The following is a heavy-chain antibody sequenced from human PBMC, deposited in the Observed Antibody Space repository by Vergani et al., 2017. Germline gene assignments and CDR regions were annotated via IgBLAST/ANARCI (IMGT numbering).Heavy chain of an antibody. Sequence: EVQLVESGGDLVQPGRSLRLSCTASGFTFGYYAMDWFRQAPGQGLEWVGGIRSKAYGQATIYAASVKGRFTISRDDSKSIAYLQMNNLQTEDTAMYYYGRDQVTRLRGSDALDIWGQGTMVTVSS. CDR3: GRDQVTRLRGSDALDI. CDR2: IRSKAYGQAT. J-gene: IGHJ3*02. CDR1: GFTFGYYA. V-gene: IGHV3-49*03. D-gene: IGHD3-10*01.